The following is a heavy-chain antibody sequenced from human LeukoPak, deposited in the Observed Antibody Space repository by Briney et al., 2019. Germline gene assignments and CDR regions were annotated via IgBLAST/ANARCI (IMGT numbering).Heavy chain of an antibody. D-gene: IGHD1-26*01. CDR2: IYHSGST. CDR3: ARSRGAGATFGTLDY. CDR1: GYSISSGYY. J-gene: IGHJ4*02. Sequence: SETLSLTCTVSGYSISSGYYWGWIRQPPGKGLEWIGTIYHSGSTYYNPSLKSRVTISVDTSKNQFSLKLSSVTAADTAVYYCARSRGAGATFGTLDYWGQGTLVTVSS. V-gene: IGHV4-38-2*02.